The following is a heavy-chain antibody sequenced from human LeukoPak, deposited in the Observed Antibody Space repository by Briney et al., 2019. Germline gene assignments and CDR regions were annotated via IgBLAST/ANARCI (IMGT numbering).Heavy chain of an antibody. CDR2: IKSKTDGGTT. CDR3: SGRSFDY. J-gene: IGHJ4*02. Sequence: PGGSPRLSCAASGFTFTNAWMNWVRQAPGKGLEWVGRIKSKTDGGTTDYAAPVKGRFTISRDGSKNTMYVQMNSLKTEDTAVYYCSGRSFDYWGQGTLVTVSS. V-gene: IGHV3-15*01. CDR1: GFTFTNAW. D-gene: IGHD1-14*01.